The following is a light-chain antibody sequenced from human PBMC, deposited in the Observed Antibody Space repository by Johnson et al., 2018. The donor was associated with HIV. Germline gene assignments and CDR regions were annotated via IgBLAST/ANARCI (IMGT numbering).Light chain of an antibody. V-gene: IGLV1-51*01. J-gene: IGLJ1*01. CDR3: GTWDSSLSAGPYF. CDR1: SSNIGNNY. Sequence: QAVLTQPPSVSAAPGQKVTISCSGSSSNIGNNYVSWYQQLPGTAPKLLIYDNNKRPSGIPDLFSGSKSGTSATLGITGLQTGDEADYYCGTWDSSLSAGPYFCGTGTKVTVL. CDR2: DNN.